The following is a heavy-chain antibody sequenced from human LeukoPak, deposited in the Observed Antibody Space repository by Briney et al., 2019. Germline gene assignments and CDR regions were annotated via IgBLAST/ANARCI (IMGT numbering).Heavy chain of an antibody. CDR1: GSTFSSYG. CDR2: ISGIGGIT. Sequence: GGSWRPSCAAPGSTFSSYGMSWFRRAPGKGLEWVSAISGIGGITYYADSVNGRFTISRDNSKNTLYLQMNSLRADDTAVYYCAKCYDYVWGSYRSSPLDYWGQGTLVTVSS. V-gene: IGHV3-23*01. J-gene: IGHJ4*02. CDR3: AKCYDYVWGSYRSSPLDY. D-gene: IGHD3-16*02.